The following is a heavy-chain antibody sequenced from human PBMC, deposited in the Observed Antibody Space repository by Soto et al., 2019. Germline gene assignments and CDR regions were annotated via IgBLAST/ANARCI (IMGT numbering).Heavy chain of an antibody. CDR1: GGSITVYE. V-gene: IGHV4-59*01. Sequence: SGTLSLTCTVCGGSITVYEGSWIRQPPGKGLEWIGYIYYSGSTNYNPSLRSRVTISVDRSKNQFSLMLSSVTAADTAVYYCAREGYYDTSGYPRYYYYGMAVWGQGTTVTVS. CDR2: IYYSGST. D-gene: IGHD3-22*01. J-gene: IGHJ6*02. CDR3: AREGYYDTSGYPRYYYYGMAV.